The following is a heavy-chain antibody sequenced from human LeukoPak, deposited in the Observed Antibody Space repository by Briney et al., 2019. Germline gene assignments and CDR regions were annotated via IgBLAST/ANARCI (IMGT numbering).Heavy chain of an antibody. CDR1: GFTFSSYG. CDR3: ARDLWDSGAYTIDY. CDR2: IWYDGSNK. V-gene: IGHV3-33*01. D-gene: IGHD3-22*01. Sequence: PGGSLRLSCAASGFTFSSYGMHWVRQAPGKGLEWVAVIWYDGSNKYYADSVKGRFTISRDNSKNTLYLQMNSLRAEDTAVYYCARDLWDSGAYTIDYWGQGTLVTVSS. J-gene: IGHJ4*02.